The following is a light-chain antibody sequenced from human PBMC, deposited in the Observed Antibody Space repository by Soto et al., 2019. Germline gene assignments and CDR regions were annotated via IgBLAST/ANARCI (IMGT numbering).Light chain of an antibody. CDR1: QSISSW. J-gene: IGKJ1*01. CDR3: QQYNSYWT. CDR2: KAS. V-gene: IGKV1-5*03. Sequence: DIQMTQSPSTLSASVGDRVTITCRASQSISSWLAWYQQKPGKAPKLLIYKASSLESGVPSRFSGSGSGTEFTLTISSLQPDDFATYYCQQYNSYWTVGQGNKVQI.